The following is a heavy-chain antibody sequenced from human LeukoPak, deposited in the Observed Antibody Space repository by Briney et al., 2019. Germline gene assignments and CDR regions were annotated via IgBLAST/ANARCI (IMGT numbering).Heavy chain of an antibody. J-gene: IGHJ4*02. CDR2: ISWNGGSI. Sequence: GGSLRLSCAASGFTFDDYAMHWVRQAPGKGLEWVSGISWNGGSIGYADSVKGRFTISRDNAKNSLYLQMDSLRAEDTALYYCAKAVWGSYRLFSFDYWGQGTLVTVSS. V-gene: IGHV3-9*01. D-gene: IGHD3-16*02. CDR3: AKAVWGSYRLFSFDY. CDR1: GFTFDDYA.